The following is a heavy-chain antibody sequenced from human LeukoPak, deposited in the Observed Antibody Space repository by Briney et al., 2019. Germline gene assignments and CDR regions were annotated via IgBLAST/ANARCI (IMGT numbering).Heavy chain of an antibody. J-gene: IGHJ4*02. CDR3: ARGRSGYSSSWHLLGYFDY. V-gene: IGHV4-4*07. CDR2: IYSSGST. CDR1: GGSISSYY. D-gene: IGHD6-13*01. Sequence: NPSETLSLTCTVSGGSISSYYWSWIRQPAGKGLEWIGRIYSSGSTNYNPSLKSRVTMSVDTSKNQFSLKLSSVTAADTAVYYCARGRSGYSSSWHLLGYFDYWGQGTLVTVSS.